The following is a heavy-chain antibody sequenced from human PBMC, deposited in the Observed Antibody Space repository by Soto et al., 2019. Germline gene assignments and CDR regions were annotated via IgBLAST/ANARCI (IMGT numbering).Heavy chain of an antibody. CDR1: GGSFSGYY. J-gene: IGHJ4*02. CDR2: INHSGST. D-gene: IGHD3-10*01. V-gene: IGHV4-34*01. Sequence: QVQLQQWGAGLLKPSETLSLTCAVYGGSFSGYYWSWIRQPPGKGLEWIGEINHSGSTNYNPSLKCRVTISVDTSKNQFSLKLSSVTAADTAVYYCARVDYYGSGSHKTFDYWGQGTLVTVSS. CDR3: ARVDYYGSGSHKTFDY.